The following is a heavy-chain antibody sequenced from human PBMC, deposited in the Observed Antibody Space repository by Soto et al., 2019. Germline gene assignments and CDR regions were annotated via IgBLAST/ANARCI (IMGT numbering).Heavy chain of an antibody. CDR3: AITFWSGHAGFDP. CDR1: GFTFSSYW. CDR2: ISSDGSST. V-gene: IGHV3-74*01. Sequence: PGGSLRLSCAASGFTFSSYWMHWVRQAPGKGLVWVSRISSDGSSTSYANSVKGRFTISRDNAKNTLYLQMNSLRAEDTAVYYCAITFWSGHAGFDPWGQGTLVTVSS. D-gene: IGHD3-3*01. J-gene: IGHJ5*02.